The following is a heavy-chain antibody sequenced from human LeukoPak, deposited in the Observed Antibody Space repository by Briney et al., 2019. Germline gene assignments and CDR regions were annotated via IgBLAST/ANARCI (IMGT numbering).Heavy chain of an antibody. J-gene: IGHJ4*02. CDR1: GGTFSSYA. V-gene: IGHV1-69*05. D-gene: IGHD1-1*01. Sequence: GASVKVSCKASGGTFSSYAISWVRQAPGQGLEWMGGIIPIFGTANYAQKFQGRVTITKDESTSTAYMELSSLRCEDKAVYYCAGTGADNFDYGGQGTLVTVSS. CDR2: IIPIFGTA. CDR3: AGTGADNFDY.